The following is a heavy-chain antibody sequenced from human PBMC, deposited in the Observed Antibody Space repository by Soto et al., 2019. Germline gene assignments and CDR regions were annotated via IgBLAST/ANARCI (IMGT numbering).Heavy chain of an antibody. CDR2: ISPSTSHI. CDR3: SGCCGGACHQNYGMDV. D-gene: IGHD2-21*02. CDR1: GFTFSSCT. Sequence: EVHLEESGGGLVKPGGSLRLSCAVSGFTFSSCTMNWVRQAPGKGLEWVSSISPSTSHIYYADSVKGRFTISRDNAKNSLFLQMNSLRAEDTAVYYCSGCCGGACHQNYGMDVWGQGTTVTVSS. J-gene: IGHJ6*02. V-gene: IGHV3-21*01.